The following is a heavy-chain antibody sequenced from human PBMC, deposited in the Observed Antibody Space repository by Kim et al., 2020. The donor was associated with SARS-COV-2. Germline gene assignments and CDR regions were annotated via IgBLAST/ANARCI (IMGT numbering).Heavy chain of an antibody. J-gene: IGHJ4*02. Sequence: ETLSLTCTVSGGSISSYYWSWIRQPPGKGLEWIGYIYYSGSTNYNPSLKSRVTISVDTSKNQFSLKLSSVTAADTAVYYCAGGYSSGPRDYWGQGTLVT. CDR2: IYYSGST. CDR3: AGGYSSGPRDY. CDR1: GGSISSYY. D-gene: IGHD6-25*01. V-gene: IGHV4-59*01.